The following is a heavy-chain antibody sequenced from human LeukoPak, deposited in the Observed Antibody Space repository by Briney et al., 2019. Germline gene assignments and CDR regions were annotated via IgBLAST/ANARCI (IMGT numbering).Heavy chain of an antibody. D-gene: IGHD6-6*01. CDR3: ARLNIAARTFDY. CDR1: GGSLSGYY. V-gene: IGHV4-34*01. J-gene: IGHJ4*02. CDR2: INHSGST. Sequence: SETLSLTCAVYGGSLSGYYWSWIRQPPGKGLEWIGEINHSGSTNYNPSLKSRVTISVDTSKNQFSLKLSSVTAADTAVYYCARLNIAARTFDYWGQGTLVTVSS.